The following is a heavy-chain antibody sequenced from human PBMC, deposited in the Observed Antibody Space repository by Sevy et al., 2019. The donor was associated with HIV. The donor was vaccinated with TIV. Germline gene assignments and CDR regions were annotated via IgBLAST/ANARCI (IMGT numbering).Heavy chain of an antibody. D-gene: IGHD1-26*01. Sequence: SETLSLTCAVYGGSLSGYYWSWIRQPPGKGLEWIAEIMPSGITNYNPSLKSRVSISIDTSKNQFSLKVNSVTAADTAIYYCARGQWDHPFWGQGTQVTVSS. CDR1: GGSLSGYY. J-gene: IGHJ4*02. CDR2: IMPSGIT. CDR3: ARGQWDHPF. V-gene: IGHV4-34*01.